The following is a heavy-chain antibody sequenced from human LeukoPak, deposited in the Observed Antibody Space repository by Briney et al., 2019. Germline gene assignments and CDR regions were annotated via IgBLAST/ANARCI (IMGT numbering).Heavy chain of an antibody. CDR3: ARTGGAGSPSDT. J-gene: IGHJ5*02. CDR1: GFIFSDYY. CDR2: ISSSGSIT. D-gene: IGHD3-10*01. Sequence: GGSLRLSCAASGFIFSDYYMTWIRQAPGKGLEWVSYISSSGSITYYADSVKGRFTVSRDNAKNSLHLEMNSLRDDDTAVYFCARTGGAGSPSDTWGQGTLVTVSS. V-gene: IGHV3-11*01.